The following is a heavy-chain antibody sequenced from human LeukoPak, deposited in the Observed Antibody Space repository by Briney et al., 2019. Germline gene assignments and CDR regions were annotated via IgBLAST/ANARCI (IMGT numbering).Heavy chain of an antibody. D-gene: IGHD1-20*01. CDR3: VRGEYNWNDLHL. CDR2: IYSGGST. Sequence: GGSLRLSCAASGFTVSSNYMNWVRQAPGKGLEWVSVIYSGGSTYYADSVKDRFTISRDNSKNTLFLQMNSLRAEDTAVYYCVRGEYNWNDLHLWGQGTLVTVSS. CDR1: GFTVSSNY. J-gene: IGHJ5*02. V-gene: IGHV3-66*01.